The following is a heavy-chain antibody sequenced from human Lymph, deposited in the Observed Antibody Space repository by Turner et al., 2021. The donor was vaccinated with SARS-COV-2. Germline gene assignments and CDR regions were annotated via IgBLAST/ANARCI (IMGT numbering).Heavy chain of an antibody. V-gene: IGHV3-53*04. J-gene: IGHJ6*02. CDR2: IYSGGSS. D-gene: IGHD5-18*01. Sequence: EVQLVESGGGLVPLGGSLRPSCAASGITVSRNYRSWVRQAPGKGLEWVSVIYSGGSSYYADSVKGRFTISRHNSKNTLYLQMNSLRAEDTAVYYCARDLDTAGGMDVWGQGTTVTVSS. CDR3: ARDLDTAGGMDV. CDR1: GITVSRNY.